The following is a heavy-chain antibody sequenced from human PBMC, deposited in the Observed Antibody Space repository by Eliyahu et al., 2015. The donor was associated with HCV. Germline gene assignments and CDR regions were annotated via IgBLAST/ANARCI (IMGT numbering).Heavy chain of an antibody. V-gene: IGHV1-46*01. D-gene: IGHD6-13*01. CDR3: ARDQRDSSRWFDSQYRGMDV. CDR2: INPSGDTT. Sequence: QVQLVQSGAEVKKPGASVXVSCKASGYXXTSYYIHXXRQAPGQGLEWMGIINPSGDTTNYAQKFKGRVTMTRXTSTSTVYMELSSLRSEDTAVYYCARDQRDSSRWFDSQYRGMDVWGQGTTVTVSS. CDR1: GYXXTSYY. J-gene: IGHJ6*02.